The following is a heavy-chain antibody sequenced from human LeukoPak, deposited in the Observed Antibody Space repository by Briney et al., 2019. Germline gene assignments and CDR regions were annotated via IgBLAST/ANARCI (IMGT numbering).Heavy chain of an antibody. V-gene: IGHV1-46*01. CDR1: GYTFTRYY. J-gene: IGHJ5*02. Sequence: ASVKVSCQASGYTFTRYYMHWVRRAPGQGLEWMGIINPSCCCTSYAQKFQGRVTMTRTTSTNTVNMELSSLRSEDTAVYYCARCGVVEAVGFGSCWAWGQGTPVTVSS. CDR3: ARCGVVEAVGFGSCWA. D-gene: IGHD1-26*01. CDR2: INPSCCCT.